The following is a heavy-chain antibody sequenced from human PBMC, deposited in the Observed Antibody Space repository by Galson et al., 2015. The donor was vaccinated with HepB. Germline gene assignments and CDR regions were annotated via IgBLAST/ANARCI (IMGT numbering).Heavy chain of an antibody. D-gene: IGHD7-27*01. CDR2: IYYSGST. CDR1: GGSISSYY. J-gene: IGHJ4*02. V-gene: IGHV4-59*12. CDR3: ARELTGVGGGAGY. Sequence: SETLSLTCTVSGGSISSYYWSWIRQPPGKGLEWIGYIYYSGSTNYNPSLKSRVTISVDTSKNQFSLKLSSVTAAGTAVYYCARELTGVGGGAGYWGQGTLVTVSS.